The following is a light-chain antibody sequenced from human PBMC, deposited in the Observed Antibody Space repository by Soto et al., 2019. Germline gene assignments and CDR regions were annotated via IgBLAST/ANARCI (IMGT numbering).Light chain of an antibody. CDR3: YSYAGRNIWV. J-gene: IGLJ3*02. CDR1: GGDIGGYNF. V-gene: IGLV2-8*01. Sequence: QSALTQPPSASGSPGQSVTIPCTGSGGDIGGYNFVSWYQQHPGKAPKLMIYGVTERPSGVPDRFSGSKSGNTASLTVSGLQADDEADYYCYSYAGRNIWVFGGGTKVTVL. CDR2: GVT.